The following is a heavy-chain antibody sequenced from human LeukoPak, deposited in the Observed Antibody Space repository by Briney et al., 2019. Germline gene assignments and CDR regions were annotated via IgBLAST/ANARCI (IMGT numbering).Heavy chain of an antibody. D-gene: IGHD3-22*01. J-gene: IGHJ5*02. CDR3: ARFYHISSGYSNWFDP. CDR1: GGSISSYY. CDR2: MHYSGTA. Sequence: SETLSLTCTVSGGSISSYYWTWIRQPPGKGLEWIGYMHYSGTAYYNPSLRGRLTISVDTSNNQFSLKVNSVTPADTAVYYCARFYHISSGYSNWFDPWGQGTLVTVSS. V-gene: IGHV4-59*06.